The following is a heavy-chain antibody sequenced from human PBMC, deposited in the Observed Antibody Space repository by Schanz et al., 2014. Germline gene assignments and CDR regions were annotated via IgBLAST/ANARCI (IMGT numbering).Heavy chain of an antibody. D-gene: IGHD3-16*01. Sequence: VQLVESGGGLVKPGGSLRLSCAASGFTFNNFNMNWVRQAPGKGLEWVSSISSSGSSIYYADSVKGRFTISRDNANNSLVLRMNSLRAEDTAVYYCASDYNYFETEAPWGQGTLVTVSS. J-gene: IGHJ5*02. CDR2: ISSSGSSI. V-gene: IGHV3-21*06. CDR1: GFTFNNFN. CDR3: ASDYNYFETEAP.